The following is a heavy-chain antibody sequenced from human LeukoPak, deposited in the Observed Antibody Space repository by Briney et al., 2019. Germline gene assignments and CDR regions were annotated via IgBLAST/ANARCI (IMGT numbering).Heavy chain of an antibody. CDR1: GFTFSSYA. CDR3: ARLEVRGVIGP. V-gene: IGHV3-23*05. CDR2: IYSSGVT. D-gene: IGHD3-10*01. J-gene: IGHJ5*02. Sequence: QPGGSLRLSCAASGFTFSSYAMNWVRQAPGKGLEWVSIIYSSGVTYYADSVKGRFTISRDNSKNTLYLQMNSVKAEDTAVYYCARLEVRGVIGPWGQGTLVTVSS.